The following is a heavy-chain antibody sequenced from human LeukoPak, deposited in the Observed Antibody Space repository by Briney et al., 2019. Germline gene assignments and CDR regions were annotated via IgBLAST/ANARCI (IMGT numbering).Heavy chain of an antibody. J-gene: IGHJ4*02. V-gene: IGHV4-34*01. D-gene: IGHD3-10*01. CDR3: ARTGEYYGSGSYDY. CDR1: GGSFSGYY. Sequence: PSETLSLTCAVYGGSFSGYYWSWIRQPPGKGLEWIGEINHSGSTNYNPSLKSRVTISVDTSKSQFSLKLSSVTAADTAVYYCARTGEYYGSGSYDYWGQGTLVTVSS. CDR2: INHSGST.